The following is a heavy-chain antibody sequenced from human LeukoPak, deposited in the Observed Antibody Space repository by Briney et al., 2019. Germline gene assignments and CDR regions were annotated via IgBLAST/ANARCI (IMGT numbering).Heavy chain of an antibody. CDR1: GFSFSTYG. V-gene: IGHV3-30*18. CDR2: IAYDGKTT. CDR3: AKVTSIAARRSFDY. D-gene: IGHD6-6*01. Sequence: PGGSLRLSCAASGFSFSTYGTHWVRQAPGKGLEWVAVIAYDGKTTYYADSVKGRFTISRDNSKNTLYLQMNSLRAEDTAVYYCAKVTSIAARRSFDYWGQGTLVTVSS. J-gene: IGHJ4*02.